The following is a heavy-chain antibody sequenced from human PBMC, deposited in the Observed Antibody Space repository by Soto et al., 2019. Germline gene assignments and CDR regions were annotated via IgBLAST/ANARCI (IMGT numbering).Heavy chain of an antibody. J-gene: IGHJ6*02. D-gene: IGHD5-12*01. V-gene: IGHV4-34*01. CDR2: INHSGST. CDR1: GGSFSGYY. Sequence: PSETLSLTCAVYGGSFSGYYWSWIRQPPGKGLEWIGEINHSGSTNYNPSLKSRVTISVDTSKNQFSLKLSSVTAADTAVYYCARGRKDIVATCMDVWGQGTTVTVSS. CDR3: ARGRKDIVATCMDV.